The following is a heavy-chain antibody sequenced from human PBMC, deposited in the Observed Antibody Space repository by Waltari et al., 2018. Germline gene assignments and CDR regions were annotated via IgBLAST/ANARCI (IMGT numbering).Heavy chain of an antibody. Sequence: QVQLQESGPGLVKPSQTLSLTCTVSGGSISSSTSYWSWIRQPAGKGLQWIGRIYTSGSTNYNPSLKSRVTISVDTSKNQFSLKLSSVTAADTAVYYCARGGLYGEHFDYWGQGTLVTVSS. J-gene: IGHJ4*02. D-gene: IGHD3-10*01. CDR3: ARGGLYGEHFDY. V-gene: IGHV4-61*02. CDR2: IYTSGST. CDR1: GGSISSSTSY.